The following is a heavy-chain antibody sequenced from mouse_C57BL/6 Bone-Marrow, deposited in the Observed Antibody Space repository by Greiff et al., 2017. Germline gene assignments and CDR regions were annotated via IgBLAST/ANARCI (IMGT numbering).Heavy chain of an antibody. CDR3: ARSTTTYFDY. V-gene: IGHV1-42*01. Sequence: EVQVVESGPELVKPGASVKISCKASGYSFTGYYMNWVKQSPEKSLEWIGEINPSTGGTTYNQKFKAKATLTVDKSSSTAYMQLKSLTSEDSAVYYCARSTTTYFDYWGQGTTLTVSS. CDR1: GYSFTGYY. J-gene: IGHJ2*01. CDR2: INPSTGGT. D-gene: IGHD1-1*01.